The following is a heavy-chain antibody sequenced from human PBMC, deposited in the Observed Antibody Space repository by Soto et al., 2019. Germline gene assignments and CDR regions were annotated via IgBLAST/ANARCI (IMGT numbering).Heavy chain of an antibody. J-gene: IGHJ4*02. D-gene: IGHD6-19*01. CDR3: VKERPSDSSGWYGDGYFDY. CDR1: GFTFSSYA. Sequence: GGSLRLSCSASGFTFSSYAMHWVRQAPGKGLEYVSAISSNGGSTYYADSVKGRFTISRDNSKNTLYLQMSSLRAEDTAVYYCVKERPSDSSGWYGDGYFDYWGQGTLVTVSS. V-gene: IGHV3-64D*08. CDR2: ISSNGGST.